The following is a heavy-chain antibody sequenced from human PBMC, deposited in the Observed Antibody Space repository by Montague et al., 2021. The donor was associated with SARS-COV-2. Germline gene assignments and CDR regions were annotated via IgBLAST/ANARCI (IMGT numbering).Heavy chain of an antibody. V-gene: IGHV3-33*06. J-gene: IGHJ1*01. D-gene: IGHD6-19*01. CDR1: GFTFSSYG. Sequence: SLRLSCAASGFTFSSYGMHWVRQAPGKGLEWVAVIWDGGSNKYYADSVKGRFTISRDNSKNTLYVQMNSLRAEDTAVYYCAKEFIEVAADCYFEPWGQGTLVTVSS. CDR2: IWDGGSNK. CDR3: AKEFIEVAADCYFEP.